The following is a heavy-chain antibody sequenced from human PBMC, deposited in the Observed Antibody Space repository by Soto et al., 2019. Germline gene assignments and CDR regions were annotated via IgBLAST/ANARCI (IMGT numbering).Heavy chain of an antibody. CDR3: VRQGIGVLHGLVDV. D-gene: IGHD3-10*01. CDR2: FRSGGGT. Sequence: QVQLQESGPGLVKPSESLSLTCTASGDSVSSYNLAWIRQPPGKGLEWIGYFRSGGGTSYNPSLKSRVAISADTSMKQFSLRLSSVTAADTAVYYCVRQGIGVLHGLVDVWGQGTTVTVSS. V-gene: IGHV4-59*08. CDR1: GDSVSSYN. J-gene: IGHJ6*02.